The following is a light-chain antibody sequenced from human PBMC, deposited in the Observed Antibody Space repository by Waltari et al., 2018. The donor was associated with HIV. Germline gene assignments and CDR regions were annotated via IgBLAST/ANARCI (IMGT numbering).Light chain of an antibody. CDR2: EDN. CDR3: QSYDSDSLV. J-gene: IGLJ3*02. CDR1: SGSVAANL. Sequence: NFMLTQPHSVSASPGETVTISCTHSSGSVAANLVQWFHQRPGSSPTTVIYEDNERPSGVPDRFSGSIDSSSSSASFTAFLTISGLKTEDEAVYYCQSYDSDSLVFGGGTRLTVL. V-gene: IGLV6-57*01.